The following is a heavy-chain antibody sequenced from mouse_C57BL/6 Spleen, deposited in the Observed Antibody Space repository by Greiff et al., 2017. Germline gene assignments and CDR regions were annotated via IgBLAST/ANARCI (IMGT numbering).Heavy chain of an antibody. V-gene: IGHV1-53*01. CDR3: ARRLGYNYDYAMDY. CDR2: INPSNGGT. J-gene: IGHJ4*01. CDR1: GYTFTSYW. Sequence: VQLQQPGTELVKPGASVKLSCKASGYTFTSYWMHWVEQRPGQGLEWIGNINPSNGGTNYNEKFKSKATLTADKSSSTAYMQISSLTSEDSAVYYCARRLGYNYDYAMDYWGQGTSVTVSS. D-gene: IGHD2-12*01.